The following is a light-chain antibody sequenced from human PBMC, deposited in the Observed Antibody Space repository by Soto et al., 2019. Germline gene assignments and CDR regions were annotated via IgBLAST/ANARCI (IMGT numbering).Light chain of an antibody. J-gene: IGKJ4*01. CDR1: QDISNY. Sequence: DIQMTQSPSSLSASVGDRVTITCQASQDISNYLNWYQQKPGKAPKLLIYDASNLETGVPSRFSGILSGTDFTFTISRLQPEDTATYYCQQYENPLLTFGGGTKVEIK. CDR3: QQYENPLLT. V-gene: IGKV1-33*01. CDR2: DAS.